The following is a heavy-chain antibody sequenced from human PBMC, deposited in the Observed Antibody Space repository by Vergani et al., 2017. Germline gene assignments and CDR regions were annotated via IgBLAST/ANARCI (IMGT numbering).Heavy chain of an antibody. J-gene: IGHJ4*02. CDR1: GFTFSSYA. CDR2: IIGSGGST. Sequence: EVQLLESGGGLVQPGGSLRLSCAASGFTFSSYAMSWVRQAPGKGLEWVAAIIGSGGSTYYADSVKGRFTISRDNSKNTLYLQMNSLRAEDTAVYYCAKDANSGVVPAGGDYWGQGTLVTVSS. CDR3: AKDANSGVVPAGGDY. D-gene: IGHD2-2*01. V-gene: IGHV3-23*01.